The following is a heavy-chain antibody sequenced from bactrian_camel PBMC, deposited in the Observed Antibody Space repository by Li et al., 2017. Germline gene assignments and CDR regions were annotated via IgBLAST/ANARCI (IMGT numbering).Heavy chain of an antibody. CDR2: IYTVVGST. CDR3: AADFMDAYACYSGSSLAYEYNY. CDR1: GNTISANC. Sequence: HVQLVESGGDSVQAGGSLKLSCLVSGNTISANCMAWFRQAPGKEREGIAAIYTVVGSTYYADSVKGRFTISQDNAKKMVYLQMNSLQPEDTAMYYCAADFMDAYACYSGSSLAYEYNYRGQGTQVTVS. J-gene: IGHJ4*01. V-gene: IGHV3S54*01. D-gene: IGHD3*01.